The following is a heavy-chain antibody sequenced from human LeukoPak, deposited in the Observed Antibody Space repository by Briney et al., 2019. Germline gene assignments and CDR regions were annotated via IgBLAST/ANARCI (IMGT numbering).Heavy chain of an antibody. D-gene: IGHD3-3*01. CDR1: GSTFTNYW. Sequence: GGSRRLSCAAYGSTFTNYWLTWVRQAPGKGLEWVANINQDGGTGYYVDSMKGRFTISRDNAKNLVYLQINSLRAEDTAVYFCARHTLWRFDYWGQGALVTVSS. V-gene: IGHV3-7*01. J-gene: IGHJ4*02. CDR2: INQDGGTG. CDR3: ARHTLWRFDY.